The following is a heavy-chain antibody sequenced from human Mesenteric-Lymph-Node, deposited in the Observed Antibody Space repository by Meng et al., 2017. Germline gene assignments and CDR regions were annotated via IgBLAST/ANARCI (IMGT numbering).Heavy chain of an antibody. Sequence: EVQLLESGGGLVQPGGSLRLSWAASGVTFGSYASSWVRQAPGKGLEWHSGIGGNGAGTYYADSMKGRFTISRDNSMNTLYLEMNSLRAEDTAIYYCAKRVVVTASSHWYFDLWGRGTLVTVSS. CDR1: GVTFGSYA. CDR2: IGGNGAGT. D-gene: IGHD2-21*02. V-gene: IGHV3-23*01. CDR3: AKRVVVTASSHWYFDL. J-gene: IGHJ2*01.